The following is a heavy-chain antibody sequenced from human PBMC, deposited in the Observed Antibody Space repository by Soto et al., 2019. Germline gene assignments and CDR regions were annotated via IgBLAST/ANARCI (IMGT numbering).Heavy chain of an antibody. Sequence: SEALSRTCAVSGGSISSGGYSCSLIRQPPGKGLEWIGYIYHSGSTYYNPSLKRRITVTPDTSKNQFSLHLNSVTPEDTAVYYCAREFPYYESSDGYFDYWGQGALVTVSS. CDR2: IYHSGST. CDR3: AREFPYYESSDGYFDY. J-gene: IGHJ4*02. V-gene: IGHV4-30-2*05. CDR1: GGSISSGGYS. D-gene: IGHD3-16*01.